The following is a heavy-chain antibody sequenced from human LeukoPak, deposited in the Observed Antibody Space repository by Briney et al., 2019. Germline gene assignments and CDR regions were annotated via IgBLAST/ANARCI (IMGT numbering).Heavy chain of an antibody. J-gene: IGHJ4*02. V-gene: IGHV3-21*01. CDR3: ARDPGRGYSGYNHYFDY. CDR1: GLTFSSYG. D-gene: IGHD5-12*01. CDR2: ISSSSSYI. Sequence: GGSLRLSCVASGLTFSSYGMSWVRQAPGKGLEWVSSISSSSSYIYYADSVKGRFTISRDNAKNSLYLQMNSLRAEDTAVYYCARDPGRGYSGYNHYFDYWGQGTLVTVSS.